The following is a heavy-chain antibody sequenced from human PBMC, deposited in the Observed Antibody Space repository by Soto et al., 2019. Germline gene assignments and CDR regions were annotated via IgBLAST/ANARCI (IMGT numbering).Heavy chain of an antibody. Sequence: QVQLVQSGAEVGKPGASVKVSCKASGYTFTSYDINWVRQASGQGLEWMGWMNPNSGNTGSAQRLQASLTRTGTTSINTAHMAQTSLTSEDTAVYSCARVHTVTTYFDIWGRRTLVAVSS. CDR3: ARVHTVTTYFDI. CDR2: MNPNSGNT. J-gene: IGHJ2*01. CDR1: GYTFTSYD. D-gene: IGHD4-17*01. V-gene: IGHV1-8*01.